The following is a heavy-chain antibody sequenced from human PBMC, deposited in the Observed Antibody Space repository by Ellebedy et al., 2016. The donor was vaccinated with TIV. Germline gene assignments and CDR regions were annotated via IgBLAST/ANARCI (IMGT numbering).Heavy chain of an antibody. CDR1: GYTFTSYG. J-gene: IGHJ4*02. V-gene: IGHV1-18*01. Sequence: ASVKVSXKASGYTFTSYGISWVRQAPGQGLEWMGWISAYNGNTNYAQKLQGRVTMTTDTSTSTAYMELRSLRSDDTAVYYCATIMTTVTTKDYWGQGTLVTVSS. CDR2: ISAYNGNT. D-gene: IGHD4-11*01. CDR3: ATIMTTVTTKDY.